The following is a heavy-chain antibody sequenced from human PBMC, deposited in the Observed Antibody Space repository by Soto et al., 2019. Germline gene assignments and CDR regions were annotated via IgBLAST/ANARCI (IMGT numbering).Heavy chain of an antibody. D-gene: IGHD2-21*01. Sequence: QVQLVESGGGVVQPGRSLRLSCAASGFMLSTYAMHWVRQAPGKGLEWVAVISFDGSNKYYAEPMKGRFTMSRDNSRNTLFLQINSLRPEDTATYYCARDSQCSGDHCYGPLGYWGQGTQVTVSA. CDR1: GFMLSTYA. CDR2: ISFDGSNK. CDR3: ARDSQCSGDHCYGPLGY. V-gene: IGHV3-30-3*01. J-gene: IGHJ4*02.